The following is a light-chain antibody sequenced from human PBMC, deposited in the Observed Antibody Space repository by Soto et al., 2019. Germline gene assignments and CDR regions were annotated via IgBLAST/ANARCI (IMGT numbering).Light chain of an antibody. V-gene: IGKV1-6*01. CDR3: LPDSNFPLT. CDR2: AAS. J-gene: IGKJ2*01. CDR1: QGIGND. Sequence: AIQMTQSPSSLSASVGDRVTITCRASQGIGNDLGWYQQKPGKAPKLLIYAASNLQSGVPSRFSGGGSGTDFTLTISRHQPQDFATYYCLPDSNFPLTFGRGTRVEIK.